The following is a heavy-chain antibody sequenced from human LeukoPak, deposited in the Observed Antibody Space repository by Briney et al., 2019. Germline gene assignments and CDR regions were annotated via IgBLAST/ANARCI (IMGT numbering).Heavy chain of an antibody. J-gene: IGHJ4*02. V-gene: IGHV3-23*01. CDR2: ISGSGDST. CDR3: AGSIGRGGYGDYDY. Sequence: GGSLRLSCAASGFTFSDYVMSWVRQAPGKGLEWVSAISGSGDSTYYSDSVEARFTSSRDNSRNTLYLQIHSLRAEDTAIYYCAGSIGRGGYGDYDYWGPGTQVIVSS. D-gene: IGHD3-10*01. CDR1: GFTFSDYV.